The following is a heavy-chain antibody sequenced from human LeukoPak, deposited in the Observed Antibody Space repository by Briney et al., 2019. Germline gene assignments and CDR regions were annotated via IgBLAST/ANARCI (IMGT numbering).Heavy chain of an antibody. D-gene: IGHD3-22*01. CDR2: INPNSGGT. J-gene: IGHJ5*02. V-gene: IGHV1-2*02. Sequence: ASVKVSCKASGYTFTGYYMHWVRQAPGQGLEWMGWINPNSGGTNYAQKFQGRVTMTRSTSISTAYMELSRLRSDDTAVYYCARGVSITMIVVVISWFDPWGQGTLVTVSS. CDR1: GYTFTGYY. CDR3: ARGVSITMIVVVISWFDP.